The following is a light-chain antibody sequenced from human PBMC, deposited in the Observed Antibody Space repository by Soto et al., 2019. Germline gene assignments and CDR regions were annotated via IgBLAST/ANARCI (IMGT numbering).Light chain of an antibody. V-gene: IGKV3-15*01. CDR2: GAS. CDR3: QQYDNWHRT. J-gene: IGKJ1*01. Sequence: EIVMTQSPATLSVSPGERVNISCRASQSVSSTLAWYQQKPGQAPRLLIYGASTRAPGIPARFSGSRSGTEFTLTISRLQSEDFAVYYCQQYDNWHRTFGQGTKVEIK. CDR1: QSVSST.